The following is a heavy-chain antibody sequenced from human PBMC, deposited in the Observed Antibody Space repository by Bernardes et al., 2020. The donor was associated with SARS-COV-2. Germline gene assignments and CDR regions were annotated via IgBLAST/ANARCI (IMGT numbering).Heavy chain of an antibody. CDR1: GGTFSSYA. D-gene: IGHD6-25*01. J-gene: IGHJ4*02. Sequence: SVEVCCEASGGTFSSYAISWVRQAPGQGLEWMGRIIPILGIANYAQKFQGRVTITADKSTSTAYMELSSLRSEDTAVYYCARDRTATLHDYWGQGTLVTVSS. CDR2: IIPILGIA. CDR3: ARDRTATLHDY. V-gene: IGHV1-69*04.